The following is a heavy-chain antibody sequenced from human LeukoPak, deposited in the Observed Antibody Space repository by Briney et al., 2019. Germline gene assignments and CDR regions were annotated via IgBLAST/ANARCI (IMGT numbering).Heavy chain of an antibody. CDR3: ARTISSSENWFDH. D-gene: IGHD6-6*01. J-gene: IGHJ5*02. CDR1: GYTFTSCD. V-gene: IGHV1-8*01. Sequence: GASVKVSCKASGYTFTSCDINWVRQATGQGLEWMGWMNPNSGNTGYAQKFQGRVTMTRNTSINTAYMELSSLRSEDTAVYYCARTISSSENWFDHWGQGTLVTVSS. CDR2: MNPNSGNT.